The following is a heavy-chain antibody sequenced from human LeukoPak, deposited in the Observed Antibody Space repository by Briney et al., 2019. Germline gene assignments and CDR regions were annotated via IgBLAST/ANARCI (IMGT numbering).Heavy chain of an antibody. V-gene: IGHV3-33*01. CDR3: ASAAGAFDM. CDR2: IWSDGSHK. D-gene: IGHD6-13*01. Sequence: GGSLRLSCAASGFTFSSYGMHWIRQAPGKGLEWVAVIWSDGSHKYYADSMKGRFTISRDNSKNMVYLQMNSLRVEDAAVYYCASAAGAFDMWAKGHWSPSLQ. J-gene: IGHJ3*02. CDR1: GFTFSSYG.